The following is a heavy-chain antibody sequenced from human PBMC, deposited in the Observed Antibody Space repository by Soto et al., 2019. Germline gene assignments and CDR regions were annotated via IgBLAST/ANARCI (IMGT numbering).Heavy chain of an antibody. J-gene: IGHJ4*02. CDR3: TSQNPHWDYYDSSGYWLF. CDR1: GFTFSNAW. V-gene: IGHV3-15*01. CDR2: IKSKTDGGTT. Sequence: PGGSLRLSCAASGFTFSNAWMSWVRQAPGKGLEWVGRIKSKTDGGTTDYAATVKGRFTISRDDSKNTLYLQMNSLKTEDTAVYYCTSQNPHWDYYDSSGYWLFWSQGTMVTVSS. D-gene: IGHD3-22*01.